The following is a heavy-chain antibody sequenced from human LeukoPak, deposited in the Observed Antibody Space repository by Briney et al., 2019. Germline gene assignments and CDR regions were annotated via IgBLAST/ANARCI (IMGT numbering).Heavy chain of an antibody. CDR3: ARLMVDTAMVIFDY. CDR1: GFTFSSYS. CDR2: ISSSSSYI. D-gene: IGHD5-18*01. Sequence: GGSLRLSCAASGFTFSSYSMNWVRQAPGKGLEWVSSISSSSSYIYYADSVKGRFTISRDNAKNSLYLQMNSLRAEDTAVYYCARLMVDTAMVIFDYWGQGTLVTVSS. J-gene: IGHJ4*02. V-gene: IGHV3-21*04.